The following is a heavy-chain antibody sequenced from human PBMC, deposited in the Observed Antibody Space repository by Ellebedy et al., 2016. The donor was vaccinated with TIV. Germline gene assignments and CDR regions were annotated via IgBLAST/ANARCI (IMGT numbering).Heavy chain of an antibody. Sequence: PGGSLRLSCAASGFTFNSYAIHWVRQAPGKGLEWVAVVSYDGSNKYYAASVKGRFTIYRDNSKNTLYLQMNSLRAEDTAVYYCARDLKKRAAAGTELDYWGQGTLVTFSS. J-gene: IGHJ4*02. D-gene: IGHD6-13*01. CDR3: ARDLKKRAAAGTELDY. V-gene: IGHV3-30-3*01. CDR1: GFTFNSYA. CDR2: VSYDGSNK.